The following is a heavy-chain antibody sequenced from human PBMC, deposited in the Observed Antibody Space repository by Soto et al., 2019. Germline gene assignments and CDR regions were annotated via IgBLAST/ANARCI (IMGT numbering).Heavy chain of an antibody. D-gene: IGHD3-22*01. V-gene: IGHV3-23*01. J-gene: IGHJ5*02. Sequence: GGSLRLSCAASGFSFTTYGMSWVRQAPGKGLEWVSDISSTGLYTYLADSVRGRFTISRDNSKNTLYLQMNSLRVDDTAVYFCTKSWLFEKNWFDPWGQGTLVTVSS. CDR1: GFSFTTYG. CDR3: TKSWLFEKNWFDP. CDR2: ISSTGLYT.